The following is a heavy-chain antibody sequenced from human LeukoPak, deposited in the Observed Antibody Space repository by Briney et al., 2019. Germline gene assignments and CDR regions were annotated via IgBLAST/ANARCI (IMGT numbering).Heavy chain of an antibody. CDR3: ARGPGYGAFDY. V-gene: IGHV1-69*06. J-gene: IGHJ4*02. CDR1: GYTFSTYA. Sequence: SVKVSCKASGYTFSTYAISWVRQAPGQGLEWIGGTVPISGTPQYAQRFQDRVSISADKSTNTVFLHLNSLRSEDTALYYCARGPGYGAFDYWGQGTLVTVSS. D-gene: IGHD5-18*01. CDR2: TVPISGTP.